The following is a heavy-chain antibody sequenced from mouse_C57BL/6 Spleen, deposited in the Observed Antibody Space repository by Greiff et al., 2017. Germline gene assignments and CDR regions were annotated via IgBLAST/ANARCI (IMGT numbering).Heavy chain of an antibody. Sequence: VQLQQSGPGLVKPSQSLSLTCSVTGYSITSGYYWNWIRQFPGNKLEWMGYISYDGSNNYNPSLKNRISITRDTSKNQFFLKFNSVTTEDTATYYCARVDYYYGSSYWYFDVWGTGTTVTVSS. J-gene: IGHJ1*03. D-gene: IGHD1-1*01. V-gene: IGHV3-6*01. CDR3: ARVDYYYGSSYWYFDV. CDR2: ISYDGSN. CDR1: GYSITSGYY.